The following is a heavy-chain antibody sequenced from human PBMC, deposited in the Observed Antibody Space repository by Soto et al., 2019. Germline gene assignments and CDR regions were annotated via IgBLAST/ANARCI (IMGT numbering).Heavy chain of an antibody. CDR2: IYYSGST. CDR1: GGSISSYY. CDR3: ARHNYGSGSTYFDY. V-gene: IGHV4-59*08. Sequence: QVQLQESGPGLVKPSETLSLTCTVSGGSISSYYWSWIRQPPGKGLEWIGYIYYSGSTNYNPSLKSRVTTKVDSSKTQFALTLNSMTAADTAVYYCARHNYGSGSTYFDYWGQGTLVTVSS. D-gene: IGHD3-10*01. J-gene: IGHJ4*02.